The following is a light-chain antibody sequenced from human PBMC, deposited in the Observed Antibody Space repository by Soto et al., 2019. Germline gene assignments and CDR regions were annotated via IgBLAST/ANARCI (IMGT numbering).Light chain of an antibody. CDR3: CSYAGSYPLWV. V-gene: IGLV2-11*01. Sequence: QSALTQPRSVSGSPGQSVTISCTGTSSDVGGYHFVSWYQQYPGKAPKLIIYDVSKRPSGVPDRFSGSKSGNTASLTISGLQAEDEADYYCCSYAGSYPLWVFGGGTKLTVL. CDR2: DVS. CDR1: SSDVGGYHF. J-gene: IGLJ3*02.